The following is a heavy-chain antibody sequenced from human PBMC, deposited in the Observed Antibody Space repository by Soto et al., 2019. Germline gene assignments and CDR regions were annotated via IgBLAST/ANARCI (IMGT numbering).Heavy chain of an antibody. CDR2: IYYSGST. CDR3: ARQGPRTYSTDAFDI. V-gene: IGHV4-39*01. D-gene: IGHD2-2*01. CDR1: GGSISSSSYY. Sequence: SETLSLTCTVSGGSISSSSYYWGWIRQPPGKGLEWIGSIYYSGSTYYNPSLKSRVTISVDTSKNQFSLKLSSVTAADTAVYYCARQGPRTYSTDAFDIWGQGTMVNVSS. J-gene: IGHJ3*02.